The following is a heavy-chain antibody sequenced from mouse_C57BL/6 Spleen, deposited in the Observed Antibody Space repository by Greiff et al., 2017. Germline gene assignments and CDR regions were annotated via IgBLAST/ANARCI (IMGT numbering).Heavy chain of an antibody. CDR2: IDPNSGGT. V-gene: IGHV1-72*01. J-gene: IGHJ4*01. Sequence: QVQLQQPGAELVKPGASVKLSCKASGYTFPSYWMHWVKQRPGRGLEWIGRIDPNSGGTKYNEKFKSKATLTVDNPSSTAYMQLSSLTSEDSAVYYCATYDYDGYYCAMDYWGQGTSVTVSS. CDR3: ATYDYDGYYCAMDY. CDR1: GYTFPSYW. D-gene: IGHD2-4*01.